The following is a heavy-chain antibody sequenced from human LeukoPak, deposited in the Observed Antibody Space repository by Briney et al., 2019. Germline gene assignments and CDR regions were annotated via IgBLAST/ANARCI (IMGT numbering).Heavy chain of an antibody. CDR2: IYYSGST. Sequence: SEALSVTCTVSGGSISSSSYYWGWIRQPPGKGLEWIGSIYYSGSTYYNPSLKSRVTISVDTSKNQFSLKLSSVTAADTAVYYCARRCTNGVCYMRDNWFDPWGQGTLVTVSS. CDR3: ARRCTNGVCYMRDNWFDP. CDR1: GGSISSSSYY. V-gene: IGHV4-39*01. D-gene: IGHD2-8*01. J-gene: IGHJ5*02.